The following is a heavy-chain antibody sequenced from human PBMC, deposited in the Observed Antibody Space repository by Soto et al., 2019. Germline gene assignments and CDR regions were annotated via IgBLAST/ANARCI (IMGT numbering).Heavy chain of an antibody. D-gene: IGHD3-22*01. CDR3: VQRGGSGYYGAFDY. J-gene: IGHJ4*02. V-gene: IGHV3-23*01. CDR1: GFTFSSYA. Sequence: EVRLLESGGGLVQPGGSLRLSCAASGFTFSSYAMTWVRQAPGKGLEWVSGISDTGGTTYYADSVKGRFTVSRDNSRDTLHRQMNNLRGDDTAVYYCVQRGGSGYYGAFDYWGQGALVTVSS. CDR2: ISDTGGTT.